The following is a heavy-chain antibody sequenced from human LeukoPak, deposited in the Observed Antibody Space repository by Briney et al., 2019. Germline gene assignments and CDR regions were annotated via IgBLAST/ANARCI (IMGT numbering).Heavy chain of an antibody. V-gene: IGHV3-30-3*01. Sequence: GGSLRLSCAASGFTFSSYAMHWVRQAPGKGLEWVAVISYDGSNKYYADSVKGRFTISRDNSKNTLYLQMNSLRAEDTAVYYCAKDESQLGFDYWGQGTLVTVSS. CDR3: AKDESQLGFDY. CDR2: ISYDGSNK. D-gene: IGHD2-2*01. J-gene: IGHJ4*02. CDR1: GFTFSSYA.